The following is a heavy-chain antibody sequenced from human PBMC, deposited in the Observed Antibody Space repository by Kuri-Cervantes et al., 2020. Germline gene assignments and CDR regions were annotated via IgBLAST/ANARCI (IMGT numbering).Heavy chain of an antibody. CDR2: MRYDGSNK. CDR3: ARGGGRELDWFDP. D-gene: IGHD3-10*01. V-gene: IGHV3-30*02. Sequence: GGSLRLSCAASGFPFSSYGMHWVRQAPGKGLEWVAFMRYDGSNKHHADSVKGRFTISRDNAKNSLYLQMNSLRAEDTAVYYCARGGGRELDWFDPWGQGTLVTVSS. J-gene: IGHJ5*02. CDR1: GFPFSSYG.